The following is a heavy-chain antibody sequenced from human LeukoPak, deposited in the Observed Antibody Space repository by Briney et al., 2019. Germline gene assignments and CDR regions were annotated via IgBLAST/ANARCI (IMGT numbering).Heavy chain of an antibody. CDR3: AKDKGAVAGAFDY. D-gene: IGHD6-19*01. V-gene: IGHV3-9*03. CDR1: GFTFDDYA. J-gene: IGHJ4*02. Sequence: GRSLRLSCAASGFTFDDYAMHWVRQAPGKGLEWVSGISWNSGSIGYADSVKGRFTISRDNAKNSLYLQMSSLRAEDMALYYCAKDKGAVAGAFDYWGQGTLVTVSS. CDR2: ISWNSGSI.